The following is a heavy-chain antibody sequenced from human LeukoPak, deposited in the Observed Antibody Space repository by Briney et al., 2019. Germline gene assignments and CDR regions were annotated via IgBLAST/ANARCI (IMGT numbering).Heavy chain of an antibody. CDR3: ARVTDDYGDYVLRDVFDI. J-gene: IGHJ3*02. Sequence: SETLSLTCTVSGGSISSSSYYWGWIRQPPGKGLEWIGSIYYSGSTYYNPSLKSRVTISVDTSKNQLSRKLSSVTAADTAVYYCARVTDDYGDYVLRDVFDIWGQGTMVTVSS. CDR1: GGSISSSSYY. D-gene: IGHD4-17*01. CDR2: IYYSGST. V-gene: IGHV4-39*07.